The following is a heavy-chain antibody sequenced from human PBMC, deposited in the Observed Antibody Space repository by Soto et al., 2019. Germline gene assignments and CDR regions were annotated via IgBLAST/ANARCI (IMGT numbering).Heavy chain of an antibody. J-gene: IGHJ6*03. V-gene: IGHV3-33*01. CDR2: IWYDGSNK. D-gene: IGHD2-21*01. Sequence: QVQLVESGGGVVQPGRSLRLSCAASGFTFSSYGMHWVRQAPGKGLEWVAVIWYDGSNKYYADSVKGRFTISRDNSKNTMYLQMNSMRAEDTAVYYCARVTISCLAHPPRLTKDYYYMDVWGKGTTVTVSS. CDR3: ARVTISCLAHPPRLTKDYYYMDV. CDR1: GFTFSSYG.